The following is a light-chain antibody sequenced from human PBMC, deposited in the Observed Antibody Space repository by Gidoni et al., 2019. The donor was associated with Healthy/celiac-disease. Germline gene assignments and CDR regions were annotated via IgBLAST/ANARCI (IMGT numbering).Light chain of an antibody. CDR1: RLGDKY. CDR2: QDS. Sequence: SYELTRPPSVSVSPGQPASITCSGDRLGDKYACWYQQKPGQSPVLVIYQDSKRPSGIPERFSGSNSGNTATLTISGTQAMDEADYYCQAWDSSTGVVFGGGTKLTVL. J-gene: IGLJ2*01. V-gene: IGLV3-1*01. CDR3: QAWDSSTGVV.